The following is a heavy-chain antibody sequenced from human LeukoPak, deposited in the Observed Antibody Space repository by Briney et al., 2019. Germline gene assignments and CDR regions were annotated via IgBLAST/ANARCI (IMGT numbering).Heavy chain of an antibody. V-gene: IGHV1-18*01. CDR1: GYTFTSYG. J-gene: IGHJ4*02. Sequence: ASVKVSCKASGYTFTSYGISWVRQAPGQGLEWMGWISAYNGNTNYAQKFQGRVTMTRDTSISTAYMELSRLRSDDTAVYYCARVIGEWLADYWGQGTLVTVSS. D-gene: IGHD6-19*01. CDR2: ISAYNGNT. CDR3: ARVIGEWLADY.